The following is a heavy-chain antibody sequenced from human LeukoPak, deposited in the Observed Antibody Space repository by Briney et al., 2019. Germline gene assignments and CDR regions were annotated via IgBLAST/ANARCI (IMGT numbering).Heavy chain of an antibody. CDR3: ARRSWQQLGPYYGMDV. CDR2: IYYSGST. J-gene: IGHJ6*02. V-gene: IGHV4-39*07. CDR1: GGSISSSSYY. D-gene: IGHD6-13*01. Sequence: SETLSLTCTVSGGSISSSSYYWGWIRQPPGKGLEWIGSIYYSGSTYYNPSLKSRVTISVDTSKNQFSLKLSSVTAADTAVYYCARRSWQQLGPYYGMDVWGQGTTVTVSS.